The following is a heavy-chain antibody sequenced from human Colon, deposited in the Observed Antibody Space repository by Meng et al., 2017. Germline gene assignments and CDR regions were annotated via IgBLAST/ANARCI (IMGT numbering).Heavy chain of an antibody. Sequence: GESLKISCAASGFTFSTYSMNWVRQAPGKGLEWVSSIGDSSFYIKYADSVKGRFTISRDNAKNSLYLQMNSLRVEDTAVYYCARDPPHYYYGMDVWGQGTTVPSP. V-gene: IGHV3-21*01. J-gene: IGHJ6*02. CDR3: ARDPPHYYYGMDV. CDR1: GFTFSTYS. CDR2: IGDSSFYI.